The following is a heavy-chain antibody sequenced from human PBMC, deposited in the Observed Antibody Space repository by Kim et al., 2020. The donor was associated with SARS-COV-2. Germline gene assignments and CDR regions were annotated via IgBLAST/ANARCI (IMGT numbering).Heavy chain of an antibody. J-gene: IGHJ5*02. Sequence: SETLSLTCTVSGGSISSYYWSWIRQPPGKGLEWIGYIYYSGSTNYNPSLKSRVTISVDTSKNQFSLKLSSVTAADTAVYYCARVGYDFWSGYPIGWFDPWGHGTLVTVSS. D-gene: IGHD3-3*01. V-gene: IGHV4-59*13. CDR3: ARVGYDFWSGYPIGWFDP. CDR1: GGSISSYY. CDR2: IYYSGST.